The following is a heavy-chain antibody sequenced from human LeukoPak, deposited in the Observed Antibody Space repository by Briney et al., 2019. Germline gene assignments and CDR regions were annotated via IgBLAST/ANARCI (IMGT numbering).Heavy chain of an antibody. CDR1: GFTLSTYD. J-gene: IGHJ4*02. V-gene: IGHV3-23*01. Sequence: GGSLRLSCAASGFTLSTYDMSWVRQTPGKGLEWVAATSSSDAGTYHADSVRGRFTISRDNSKNTLYLQMNSLRAEDAAVYFCAKAPVTSCRGAYCYPFDSWGQGTLVTVSS. D-gene: IGHD2-21*01. CDR3: AKAPVTSCRGAYCYPFDS. CDR2: TSSSDAGT.